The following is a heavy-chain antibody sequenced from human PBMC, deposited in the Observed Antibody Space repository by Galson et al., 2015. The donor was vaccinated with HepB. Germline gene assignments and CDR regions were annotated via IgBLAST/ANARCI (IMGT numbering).Heavy chain of an antibody. V-gene: IGHV5-51*03. Sequence: QSGAEVKKPVESLKISCKGSGYTFTNYWIGWVRQMPGKGLEWLGIIFPGDSETTYSPSFQGLVTISADKYISTAYLQWSSLKASDTALYYCARTGGSSSNYFDNWGQGTLVTVSS. CDR3: ARTGGSSSNYFDN. CDR2: IFPGDSET. CDR1: GYTFTNYW. D-gene: IGHD6-19*01. J-gene: IGHJ4*02.